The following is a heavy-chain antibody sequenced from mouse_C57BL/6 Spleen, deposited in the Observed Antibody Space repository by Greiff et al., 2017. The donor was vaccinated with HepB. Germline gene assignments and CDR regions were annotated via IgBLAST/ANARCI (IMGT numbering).Heavy chain of an antibody. Sequence: QVQLQQSGPELVKPGASVKISCKASGYAFSSSWMNWVKQRPGKGLEWIGRIYPGDGDTNYNGKFKGKATLTADKSSSTAYMQLSSLTSEDSAVYFCARDGITTLDYWGQGTTLTVSS. J-gene: IGHJ2*01. CDR1: GYAFSSSW. CDR2: IYPGDGDT. V-gene: IGHV1-82*01. CDR3: ARDGITTLDY. D-gene: IGHD2-4*01.